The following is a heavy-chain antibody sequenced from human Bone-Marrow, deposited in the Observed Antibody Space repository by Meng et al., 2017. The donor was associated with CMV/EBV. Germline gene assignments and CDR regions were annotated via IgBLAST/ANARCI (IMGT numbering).Heavy chain of an antibody. J-gene: IGHJ5*02. D-gene: IGHD3-10*01. CDR1: GDSISTYW. Sequence: GSLRLSCTVSGDSISTYWWSWIRQSPGKGLEWIGFIHHSRTTNHNPSLRSRVIMSVDTSNNQFSLKLTSVTAADTAVYYCARESYHYGSSTYNGFDPWGQGILVTVSS. V-gene: IGHV4-59*01. CDR2: IHHSRTT. CDR3: ARESYHYGSSTYNGFDP.